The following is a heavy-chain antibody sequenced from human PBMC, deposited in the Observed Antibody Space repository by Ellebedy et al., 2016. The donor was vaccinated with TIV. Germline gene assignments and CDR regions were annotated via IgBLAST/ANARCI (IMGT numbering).Heavy chain of an antibody. CDR3: ARGTSSPRNYYGMDV. D-gene: IGHD2-2*01. Sequence: ASVKVSCXASGYSFNSYGINWVRQAPGQRLEWMGWINAGNGNTKYSQKFQGRVTITADKSTSTAYMELSSLRSEDTAVYYCARGTSSPRNYYGMDVWGQGTTVTVSS. CDR1: GYSFNSYG. J-gene: IGHJ6*02. CDR2: INAGNGNT. V-gene: IGHV1-18*01.